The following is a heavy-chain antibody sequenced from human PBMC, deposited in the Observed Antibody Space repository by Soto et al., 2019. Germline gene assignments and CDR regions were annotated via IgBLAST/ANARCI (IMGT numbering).Heavy chain of an antibody. V-gene: IGHV3-48*01. D-gene: IGHD3-10*01. Sequence: GGSLRLSCAASGFTFRTYAMNWVRQAPGKGLEWVSVIVSSSSTRDYADSVKGRFTISRDNAKNSLYLQMNSLRAEDTAVYYCAREAIVNTMVATDFYILGQGTMVTVSS. CDR1: GFTFRTYA. CDR3: AREAIVNTMVATDFYI. J-gene: IGHJ3*02. CDR2: IVSSSSTR.